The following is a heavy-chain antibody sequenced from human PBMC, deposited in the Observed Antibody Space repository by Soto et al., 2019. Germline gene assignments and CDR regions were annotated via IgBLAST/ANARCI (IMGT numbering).Heavy chain of an antibody. Sequence: PSETLSLTCTVSGGPISSSSYYWGWIRPPPGKGLEWIGSIYYSGSTYYNPSLKSRVTISVDTSKNQFSLKLSSVTAADTGVYYCARNIVATVNFDYWGQGTLVHVSS. CDR3: ARNIVATVNFDY. CDR1: GGPISSSSYY. D-gene: IGHD5-12*01. CDR2: IYYSGST. J-gene: IGHJ4*02. V-gene: IGHV4-39*01.